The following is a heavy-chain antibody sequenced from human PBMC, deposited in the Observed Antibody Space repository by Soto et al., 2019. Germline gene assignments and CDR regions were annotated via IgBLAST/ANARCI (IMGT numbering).Heavy chain of an antibody. CDR1: GYSFTSYW. V-gene: IGHV5-51*01. D-gene: IGHD6-6*01. CDR3: ARARYSISSYSGTYCYYVIDV. CDR2: IYPGDSDT. Sequence: GESLTISCKGSGYSFTSYWIGWVRQMPGKGLEWMGIIYPGDSDTRYSPSFQGQVTISADKSLSPAYLQWSSLKASDTAMYYCARARYSISSYSGTYCYYVIDVWGQWTTVTVSS. J-gene: IGHJ6*02.